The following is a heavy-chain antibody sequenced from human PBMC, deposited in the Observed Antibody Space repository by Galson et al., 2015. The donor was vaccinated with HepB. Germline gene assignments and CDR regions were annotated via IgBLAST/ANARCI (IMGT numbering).Heavy chain of an antibody. CDR3: ARDVAYSSSWYPRLDY. V-gene: IGHV1-46*03. Sequence: SVKVSCKASGYTFTSYYMHWVRQAPGQGLEWMGIINPSGGSTSYAQKFQGRVTMTRDTSTSTVYMELSSLRSEDTAVYYCARDVAYSSSWYPRLDYWGQGTLVTVSS. CDR1: GYTFTSYY. D-gene: IGHD6-13*01. J-gene: IGHJ4*02. CDR2: INPSGGST.